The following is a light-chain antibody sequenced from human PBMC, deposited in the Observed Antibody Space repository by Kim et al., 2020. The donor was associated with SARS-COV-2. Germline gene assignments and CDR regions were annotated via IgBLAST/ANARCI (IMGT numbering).Light chain of an antibody. V-gene: IGLV4-69*01. CDR3: QTWPTDIHV. CDR2: VNSHGSH. J-gene: IGLJ3*02. CDR1: SAHSNDD. Sequence: ASVKRTCTLSSAHSNDDIVWHQQQPEKGPRYLLKVNSHGSHSKGHGIPDRFSGSSSGAERYLTISSLQSEDEGDYYCQTWPTDIHVFGGGTQLTVL.